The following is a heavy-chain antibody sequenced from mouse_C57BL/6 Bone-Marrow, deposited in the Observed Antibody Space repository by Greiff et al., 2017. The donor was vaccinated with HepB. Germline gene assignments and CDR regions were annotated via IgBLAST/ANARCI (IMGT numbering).Heavy chain of an antibody. Sequence: EVKLMESGGGLVKPGGSLKLSCAASGFTFSSYAMSWVRQTPEKRLEWVATISDGGSYTYYPDNVKGRFTISRDNAKNNLYLQMSHLKSEDPAMYYCARDREGSFFDYWGQGTTLTVSS. J-gene: IGHJ2*01. CDR3: ARDREGSFFDY. CDR2: ISDGGSYT. D-gene: IGHD3-3*01. V-gene: IGHV5-4*01. CDR1: GFTFSSYA.